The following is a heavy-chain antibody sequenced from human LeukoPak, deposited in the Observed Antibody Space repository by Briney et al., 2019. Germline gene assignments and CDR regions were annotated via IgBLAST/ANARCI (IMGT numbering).Heavy chain of an antibody. Sequence: GGSLRLSCVVSGFTFSKSWMHSVRQVPGKGLVWVSRINTDGRNTIYADSVKGRSTTSRDNTKNTLYLQMNSLRAEDTAVYYCARDQTIPGPSTVDYWGKGTLVSVSS. CDR3: ARDQTIPGPSTVDY. CDR2: INTDGRNT. V-gene: IGHV3-74*01. D-gene: IGHD1-14*01. J-gene: IGHJ4*02. CDR1: GFTFSKSW.